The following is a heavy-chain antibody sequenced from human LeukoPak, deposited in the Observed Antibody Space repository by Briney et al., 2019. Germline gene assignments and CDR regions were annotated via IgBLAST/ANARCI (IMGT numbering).Heavy chain of an antibody. J-gene: IGHJ3*01. D-gene: IGHD4-17*01. CDR1: GFTFSNYT. CDR3: ARDRPDDGDRNDAFDV. V-gene: IGHV3-21*01. Sequence: GGSLRLSCAASGFTFSNYTMNWVRQTPGKGLEWVSSISRSSHYADSLRGRFTISRDNANNSLYLQMNSLRAEDTAVYYCARDRPDDGDRNDAFDVWGQGTMVTVSS. CDR2: ISRSS.